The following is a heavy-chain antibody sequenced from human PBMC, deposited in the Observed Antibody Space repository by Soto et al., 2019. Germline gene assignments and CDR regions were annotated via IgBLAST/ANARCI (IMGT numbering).Heavy chain of an antibody. CDR3: ARATSSGYYVRNFFDY. CDR2: IYYTGST. J-gene: IGHJ4*02. Sequence: PSETLSLTCSVSGASTNGYYWTWVRQPPGKGLEWIGYIYYTGSTNYHPSLRSRVTMSIDTSKNQFSLRLSSVTAADTAVYYCARATSSGYYVRNFFDYWGQGSLVT. V-gene: IGHV4-59*01. D-gene: IGHD6-19*01. CDR1: GASTNGYY.